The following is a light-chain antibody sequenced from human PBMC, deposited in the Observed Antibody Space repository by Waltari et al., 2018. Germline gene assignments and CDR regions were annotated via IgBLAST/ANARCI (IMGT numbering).Light chain of an antibody. Sequence: VLTQSPATLSLSAGERATLSCRASQSVFNYLAWYQQKRGQAPRLLIYDTSKRATGIPARFSGSGSGTDFTLTISSLQPDDFATYYCQQYNTYSGTFGRGTTVDVK. CDR2: DTS. CDR3: QQYNTYSGT. V-gene: IGKV3-11*01. CDR1: QSVFNY. J-gene: IGKJ1*01.